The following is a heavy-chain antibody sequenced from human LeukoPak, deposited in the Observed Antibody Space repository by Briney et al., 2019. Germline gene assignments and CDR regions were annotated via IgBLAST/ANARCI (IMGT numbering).Heavy chain of an antibody. D-gene: IGHD4-17*01. CDR2: INYSGST. CDR3: AREGRQDYVYFHH. V-gene: IGHV4-59*01. CDR1: GGSISSDY. Sequence: SETLSLTCTVSGGSISSDYWSWIRQPPGKGLEWIGYINYSGSTNYNPSLKSRVTMSVDTSKNQFSLKLSSVTAADTAMYYCAREGRQDYVYFHHWGQGSLVTVSS. J-gene: IGHJ4*02.